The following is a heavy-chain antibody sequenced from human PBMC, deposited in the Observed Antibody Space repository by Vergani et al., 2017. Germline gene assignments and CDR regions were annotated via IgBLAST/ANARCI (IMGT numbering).Heavy chain of an antibody. Sequence: QVHLVESGGGVVQPGRSLRLSCVVSGFTSSYYGMHWVRQAPGKGLEWVAVISYDGTQEYYADSVKGRFTISRDNSKSTLYLQMNSLRTEDTAVYYCATESCGTPGCQIGYFREWGQGTLVTVSS. CDR3: ATESCGTPGCQIGYFRE. V-gene: IGHV3-30*03. J-gene: IGHJ1*01. D-gene: IGHD1-1*01. CDR2: ISYDGTQE. CDR1: GFTSSYYG.